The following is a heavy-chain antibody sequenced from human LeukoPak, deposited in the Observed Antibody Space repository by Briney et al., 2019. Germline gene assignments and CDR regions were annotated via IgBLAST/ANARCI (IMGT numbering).Heavy chain of an antibody. J-gene: IGHJ4*02. D-gene: IGHD3-10*01. CDR3: ARDLVRGTSDY. Sequence: PGGSLRLSCAASGFTFSSYSMNWVRQAPGKGLEWVSSISSSSSYIYYADSVKGRFTISRDNAKNSLYLQMNGLRDEDTAVYYCARDLVRGTSDYWGQGTLVTVSS. CDR2: ISSSSSYI. V-gene: IGHV3-21*01. CDR1: GFTFSSYS.